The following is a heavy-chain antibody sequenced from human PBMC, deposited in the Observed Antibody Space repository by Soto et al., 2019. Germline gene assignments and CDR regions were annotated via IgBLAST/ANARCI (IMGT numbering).Heavy chain of an antibody. D-gene: IGHD3-16*01. CDR2: XTXXXGNX. CDR1: CYTFTNFC. Sequence: XSVKVSCKASCYTFTNFCISWVRQAPGQXXXXXXXXTXXXGNXXYEXXXXXXVKXXXXXXTSKAYMELRRLRSDDTAVYYCARGGTPIDYWGQGTMVTVYS. J-gene: IGHJ4*02. V-gene: IGHV1-18*01. CDR3: ARGGTPIDY.